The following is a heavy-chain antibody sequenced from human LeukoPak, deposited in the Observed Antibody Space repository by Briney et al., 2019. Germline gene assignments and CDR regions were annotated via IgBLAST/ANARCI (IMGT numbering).Heavy chain of an antibody. V-gene: IGHV1-2*02. CDR3: ARGGSSSPLYYCDY. CDR2: IDPNSGGT. D-gene: IGHD6-6*01. J-gene: IGHJ4*02. Sequence: ASVKVSCKASGYTFTGYYMHWVRQAPGQGLEWMGWIDPNSGGTKYAQKFQGRVNMTKDTSISTAYMDLSRLTSDDTAFYYCARGGSSSPLYYCDYWGPGTLVTVSS. CDR1: GYTFTGYY.